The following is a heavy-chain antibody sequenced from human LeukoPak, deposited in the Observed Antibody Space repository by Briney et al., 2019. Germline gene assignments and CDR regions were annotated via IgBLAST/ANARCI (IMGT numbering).Heavy chain of an antibody. Sequence: GESLKISCKGSGYSFTSYWIGWVRQMPGKGLEWMGIIYPGDSDTRYSPSFPGQVTISADKSISTAYLQWSSLKASDTAMYYCARRSSSWKNWFDPWGQGTLVTVSS. J-gene: IGHJ5*02. CDR3: ARRSSSWKNWFDP. V-gene: IGHV5-51*01. CDR2: IYPGDSDT. D-gene: IGHD6-13*01. CDR1: GYSFTSYW.